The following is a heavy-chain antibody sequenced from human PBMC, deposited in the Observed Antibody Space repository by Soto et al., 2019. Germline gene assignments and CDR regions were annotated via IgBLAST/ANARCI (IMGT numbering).Heavy chain of an antibody. CDR3: AKTADSMIVVVPRRFDY. Sequence: GGSLRLSCAASGFTFSSYAMSWVRQAPGKGLEWVSAISGSGGSTYYADSVKGRFTISRDNSKNTLYLQMNSLRAEDTAVYYCAKTADSMIVVVPRRFDYWGQAPLVTVSS. D-gene: IGHD3-22*01. J-gene: IGHJ4*02. CDR2: ISGSGGST. CDR1: GFTFSSYA. V-gene: IGHV3-23*01.